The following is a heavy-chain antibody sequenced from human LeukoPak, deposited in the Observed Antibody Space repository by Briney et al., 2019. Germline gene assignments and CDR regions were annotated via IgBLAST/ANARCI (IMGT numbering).Heavy chain of an antibody. D-gene: IGHD2-2*01. V-gene: IGHV4-34*01. Sequence: SETLSLTCAVYVGSFSGYYWSWIRQPPGKGLEWIGEISHSGSTNYNPSLESRVTLSVDTSKNQFSLKLSSVTAADTAMYFCARKYCSSLSCSYAFDIWGQGTVVTVSS. J-gene: IGHJ3*02. CDR1: VGSFSGYY. CDR2: ISHSGST. CDR3: ARKYCSSLSCSYAFDI.